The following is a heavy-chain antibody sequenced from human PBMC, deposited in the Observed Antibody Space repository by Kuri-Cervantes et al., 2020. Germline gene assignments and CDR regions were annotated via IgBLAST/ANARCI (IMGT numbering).Heavy chain of an antibody. V-gene: IGHV1-24*01. CDR2: SDPEDGET. CDR3: ATDHVADDGDYFYYGMDV. Sequence: ASVKVSCKVFGYTLTELSMHWVRQAPGKGLEWMGSSDPEDGETIYAQKFQDRVTMTEDSSIYTAYMELSSLRSEDTAVYYCATDHVADDGDYFYYGMDVWGQGTTVTVSS. CDR1: GYTLTELS. J-gene: IGHJ6*02. D-gene: IGHD4-17*01.